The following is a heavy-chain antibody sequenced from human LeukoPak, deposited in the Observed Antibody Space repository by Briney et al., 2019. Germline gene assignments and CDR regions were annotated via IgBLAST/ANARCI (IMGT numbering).Heavy chain of an antibody. CDR3: ANTEYQRLGTDY. V-gene: IGHV3-11*04. CDR2: ISSDSSTI. CDR1: GFTFSDYY. J-gene: IGHJ4*02. Sequence: GGSLRLSCAASGFTFSDYYMSWLRQAPGKGLEWVSYISSDSSTIYYAGSVKGRFTISRDNAKNSLYLQMNSLRTEDTAVYYCANTEYQRLGTDYWGQGTLVTVSS. D-gene: IGHD2-2*01.